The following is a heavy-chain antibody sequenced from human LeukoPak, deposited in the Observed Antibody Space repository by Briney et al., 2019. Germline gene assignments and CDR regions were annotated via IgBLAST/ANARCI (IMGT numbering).Heavy chain of an antibody. D-gene: IGHD3-22*01. V-gene: IGHV1-2*02. Sequence: ASVKVSCKASGYTFTGYYMHWVRQAPGQGLEWMGWINPNSGGTNYAQKFQGRVTMTRDTSISTAYMELSRLRSDDTAVYYCASPDPKYYYDSSDMGLGNQRFDYWGQGTLVTVSS. CDR2: INPNSGGT. J-gene: IGHJ4*02. CDR3: ASPDPKYYYDSSDMGLGNQRFDY. CDR1: GYTFTGYY.